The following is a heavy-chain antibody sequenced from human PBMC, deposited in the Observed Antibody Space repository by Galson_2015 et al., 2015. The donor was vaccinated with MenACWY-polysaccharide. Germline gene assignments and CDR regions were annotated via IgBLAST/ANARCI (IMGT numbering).Heavy chain of an antibody. Sequence: TLSLTCTVSGGSISSGSYYWSWIRQPAGKGLEWIGRIYTSGSTNYNPSLKSRVTISVDTSKNQFSLKLSSVTAADTAVYYCARGYYYDSSGYYSPPDFWGRGTLVTVSS. CDR1: GGSISSGSYY. J-gene: IGHJ4*02. V-gene: IGHV4-61*02. CDR2: IYTSGST. CDR3: ARGYYYDSSGYYSPPDF. D-gene: IGHD3-22*01.